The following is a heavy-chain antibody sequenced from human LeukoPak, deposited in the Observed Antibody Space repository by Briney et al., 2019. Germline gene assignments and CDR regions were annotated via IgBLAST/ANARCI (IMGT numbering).Heavy chain of an antibody. CDR1: GFTFSSYA. CDR3: VQDWAWGAFGS. CDR2: ISGSGGSA. J-gene: IGHJ4*02. V-gene: IGHV3-23*01. D-gene: IGHD7-27*01. Sequence: PGGSLRLSCAASGFTFSSYAMNWVRQAPGKGLEWVSAISGSGGSAYYADSVKGRFTISRDTSKNTLYLQMNSLRAEDTAVYYCVQDWAWGAFGSWGQGTLVTVSS.